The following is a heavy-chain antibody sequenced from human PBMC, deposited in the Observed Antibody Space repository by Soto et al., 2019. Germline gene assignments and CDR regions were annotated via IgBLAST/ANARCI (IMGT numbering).Heavy chain of an antibody. V-gene: IGHV3-23*01. CDR2: ISGSGGST. J-gene: IGHJ4*02. CDR1: GFTFSSYA. Sequence: PGGSLRLSCAASGFTFSSYAMSWVRQAPGKWLEWVSAISGSGGSTYYADSVKGRFTISRDNSKNTLYLQMNSLRAEDTAVYYCAKDLAYCGGDCYSLGGFDYWGQGTRVTVSS. CDR3: AKDLAYCGGDCYSLGGFDY. D-gene: IGHD2-21*02.